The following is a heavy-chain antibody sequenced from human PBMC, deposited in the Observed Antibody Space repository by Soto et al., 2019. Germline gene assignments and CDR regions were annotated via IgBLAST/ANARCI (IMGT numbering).Heavy chain of an antibody. CDR2: MNGDGSST. V-gene: IGHV3-74*01. J-gene: IGHJ4*02. D-gene: IGHD5-12*01. CDR3: ARGGGDDGYNGVH. Sequence: EVQLVESGGGLVQPGGSLRLSCAASGFTFSNYWMHWVRQAPGKGLVWVSRMNGDGSSTTYADSVKGRFTISRDNAKNTLYLQMNSLRAEATAVYYCARGGGDDGYNGVHWGQGTLATVSS. CDR1: GFTFSNYW.